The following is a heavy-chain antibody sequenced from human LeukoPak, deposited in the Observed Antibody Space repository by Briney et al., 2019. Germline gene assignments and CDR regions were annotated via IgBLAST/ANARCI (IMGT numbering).Heavy chain of an antibody. V-gene: IGHV5-51*01. CDR1: GYSFTSYW. CDR3: ASIRSIDGNWFDP. J-gene: IGHJ5*02. D-gene: IGHD6-6*01. CDR2: IYPGDSDT. Sequence: GESLKISCKGSGYSFTSYWIGWVRQMPGKGLEWMGIIYPGDSDTRYSPSFQGQVTISADKSTSTAYLQWSSLKASDTAMYYCASIRSIDGNWFDPWGQGTLVTVSS.